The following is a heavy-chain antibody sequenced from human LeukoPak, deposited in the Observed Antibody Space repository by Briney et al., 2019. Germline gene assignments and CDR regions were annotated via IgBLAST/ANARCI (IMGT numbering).Heavy chain of an antibody. Sequence: SVKVSCKASGGTFSSYAISWVRQAPGQGLEWMGGIIPIFGTANYAQKFQGRVTITADESTSTAYMELSSLRSEDTAVYYCASPSYGDYYYFDYWGQGTLVTVSS. CDR1: GGTFSSYA. CDR2: IIPIFGTA. D-gene: IGHD4-17*01. CDR3: ASPSYGDYYYFDY. J-gene: IGHJ4*02. V-gene: IGHV1-69*13.